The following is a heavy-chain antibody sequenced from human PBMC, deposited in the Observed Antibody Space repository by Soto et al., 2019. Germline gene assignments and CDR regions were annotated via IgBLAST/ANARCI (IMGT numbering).Heavy chain of an antibody. D-gene: IGHD3-9*01. CDR2: IVVGSGTT. Sequence: SVKVSCKASGFTFPSSAVQWVRQVRGQRLEWIGWIVVGSGTTDSAQKFQERVTFTRDMSTGTVYMELSSLKSEDTAVYYCAADDDTKFIWGQGTLVTVSS. J-gene: IGHJ4*02. CDR3: AADDDTKFI. V-gene: IGHV1-58*01. CDR1: GFTFPSSA.